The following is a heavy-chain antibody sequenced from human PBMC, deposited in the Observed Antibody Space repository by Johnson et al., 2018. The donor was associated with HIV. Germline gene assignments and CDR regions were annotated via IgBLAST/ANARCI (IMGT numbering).Heavy chain of an antibody. Sequence: QVQLVESGGGVVQPGKSLTLSCVASGLSFSNFGIHWVRQAPGKGPEWVAVISYDGSNEYYADSVKGRFTISRDNSKNTLYLQINGLSAEDTAVYYCARDRRVAAITYAFDFWGQGTMVTVSS. CDR2: ISYDGSNE. J-gene: IGHJ3*01. D-gene: IGHD6-13*01. CDR1: GLSFSNFG. CDR3: ARDRRVAAITYAFDF. V-gene: IGHV3-30*03.